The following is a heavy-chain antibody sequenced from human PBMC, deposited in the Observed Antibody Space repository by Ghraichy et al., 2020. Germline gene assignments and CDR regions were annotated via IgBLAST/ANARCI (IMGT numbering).Heavy chain of an antibody. V-gene: IGHV4-59*01. J-gene: IGHJ4*02. CDR2: ISNSGST. CDR3: ARDRSGYAFIY. CDR1: GASMNNYY. D-gene: IGHD3-3*01. Sequence: SETLSLTCAVSGASMNNYYWSWIRQPPGKGLEWIGYISNSGSTNYNPSLKSRVTISIDTSKNQFSLRLRSVTAADTAIYYCARDRSGYAFIYWGQGTLVTVSS.